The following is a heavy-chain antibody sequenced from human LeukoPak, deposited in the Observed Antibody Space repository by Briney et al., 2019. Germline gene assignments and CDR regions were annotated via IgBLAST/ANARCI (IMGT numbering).Heavy chain of an antibody. Sequence: GGSLRFSCAPPGFTFSFYGIPWVRQAPGKGLEWVAVMYSDLINKYYADSVKGRFTVSRDNSKNTVYLQMNSLRAEDTAVYYCARDSDTTGHYSIFDYWGQGTLVTVSS. CDR1: GFTFSFYG. CDR3: ARDSDTTGHYSIFDY. D-gene: IGHD3-22*01. J-gene: IGHJ4*02. V-gene: IGHV3-33*01. CDR2: MYSDLINK.